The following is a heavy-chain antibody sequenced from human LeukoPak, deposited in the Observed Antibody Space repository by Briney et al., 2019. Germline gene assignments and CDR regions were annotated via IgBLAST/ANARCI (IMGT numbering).Heavy chain of an antibody. D-gene: IGHD2-15*01. CDR2: ISGSGGST. J-gene: IGHJ4*02. CDR3: ARDNGWSADF. Sequence: GGSLRLSCAASGFTFSSYAMSWVRQAPGKGLEWVSAISGSGGSTYYADSVKGRLTISRDNAKNSLFLQMNSLRAEDTAVYYCARDNGWSADFWGQGTLVTVSS. CDR1: GFTFSSYA. V-gene: IGHV3-23*01.